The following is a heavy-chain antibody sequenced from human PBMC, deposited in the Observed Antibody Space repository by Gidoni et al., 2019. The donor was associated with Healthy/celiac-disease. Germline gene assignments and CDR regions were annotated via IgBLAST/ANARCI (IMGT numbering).Heavy chain of an antibody. D-gene: IGHD2-15*01. CDR3: ARARIGMDV. J-gene: IGHJ6*04. CDR1: GFTFSSYA. V-gene: IGHV3-30-3*01. Sequence: QVQLLASGGGVVQPGRSLRLSCAASGFTFSSYAMHWVRQAPGKGLEWVACISYDGSNKYYADAVKGRFTISRDNSKNTLYLQMNSRRAEDTAVYYCARARIGMDVWGKGTTVTVSS. CDR2: ISYDGSNK.